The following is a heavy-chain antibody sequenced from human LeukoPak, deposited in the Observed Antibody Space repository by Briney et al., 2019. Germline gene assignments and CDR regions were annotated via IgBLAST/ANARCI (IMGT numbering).Heavy chain of an antibody. CDR1: GASISSDYYY. CDR3: ARVFLGYCASTCSALHFDP. CDR2: IYVTGNP. D-gene: IGHD2-2*01. Sequence: SQTLSLTCTVSGASISSDYYYWSWIRQPPGKGLEWIGSIYVTGNPYYNPSLKIRLTISVHTSKNQFSLRMNSVTAADTAVYYCARVFLGYCASTCSALHFDPWGQGTLVTVSS. V-gene: IGHV4-31*03. J-gene: IGHJ5*02.